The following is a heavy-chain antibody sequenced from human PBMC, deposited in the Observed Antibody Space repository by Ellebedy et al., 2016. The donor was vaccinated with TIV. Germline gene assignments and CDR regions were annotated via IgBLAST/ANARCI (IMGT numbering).Heavy chain of an antibody. CDR3: ARGLWIQGGYSYGLDY. J-gene: IGHJ4*02. CDR2: IWYDGSNK. V-gene: IGHV3-33*01. CDR1: GFTFSSYG. D-gene: IGHD5-18*01. Sequence: GGSLRLXXAASGFTFSSYGMHWVRQAPGKGLEWVAVIWYDGSNKYYADSVKGRFTISRDNSKNTLYLQMNSLRAEDTAVYYCARGLWIQGGYSYGLDYWGQGTLVTVSS.